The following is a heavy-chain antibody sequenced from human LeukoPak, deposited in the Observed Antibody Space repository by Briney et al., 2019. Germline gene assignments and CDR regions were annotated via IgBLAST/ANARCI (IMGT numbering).Heavy chain of an antibody. D-gene: IGHD3-16*02. CDR1: GFTFSRYW. Sequence: PGGSLRLSCAASGFTFSRYWMSWVRQAPGKGLEWVANIKEDGSRNHYVDSVKGRFTISRDNAKNSLYLQMSSLRAEDTAVYYCARHRFDGGITFGGVIVDDAFDYWGQGTLVTVSS. CDR3: ARHRFDGGITFGGVIVDDAFDY. CDR2: IKEDGSRN. J-gene: IGHJ4*02. V-gene: IGHV3-7*05.